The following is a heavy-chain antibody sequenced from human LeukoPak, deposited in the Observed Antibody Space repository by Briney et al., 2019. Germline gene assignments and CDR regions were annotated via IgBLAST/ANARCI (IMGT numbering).Heavy chain of an antibody. CDR3: ARDEGPPRYNWNYGGPDY. V-gene: IGHV1-46*01. CDR2: INPSGGST. J-gene: IGHJ4*02. D-gene: IGHD1-7*01. Sequence: GASVKVSCKASGYTFTSYYMHWMRQAPGQGLEWMGIINPSGGSTSYAQKFQGRVTMTRDTSTNTFCMELSSLRSEDTAVYYCARDEGPPRYNWNYGGPDYWGQGTLVTVSS. CDR1: GYTFTSYY.